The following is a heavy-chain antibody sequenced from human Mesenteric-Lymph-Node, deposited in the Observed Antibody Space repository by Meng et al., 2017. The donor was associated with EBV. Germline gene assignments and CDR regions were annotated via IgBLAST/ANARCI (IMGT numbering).Heavy chain of an antibody. CDR3: ARIWDYGGHSGEDY. CDR2: IDPHSGAT. Sequence: HLDQSVHGVTKPGAPVPFSGKTSGYPFIAYSMFWVRQAPGQGLEWMGRIDPHSGATNYAQNFQGRVTLTRDTSISTAYMELNSLKSDDTAVYYCARIWDYGGHSGEDYWGQGTLVTVSS. V-gene: IGHV1-2*06. D-gene: IGHD4-23*01. J-gene: IGHJ4*02. CDR1: GYPFIAYS.